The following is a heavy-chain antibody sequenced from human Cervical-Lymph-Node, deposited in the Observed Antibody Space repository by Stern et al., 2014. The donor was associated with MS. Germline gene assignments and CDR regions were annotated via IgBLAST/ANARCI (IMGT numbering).Heavy chain of an antibody. CDR1: GASISSSNYY. Sequence: QVQLQESGPGLVKPSQTLSLNCAVSGASISSSNYYWTWIRQPAGQGLEWIGRMSTSGNTNYSPSHKGRVAISLDTPQTQSSLKLSCVTAADTAVYHCARELRDSSDSDLGAFDSWGQGTLVTVSS. V-gene: IGHV4-61*02. D-gene: IGHD3-22*01. CDR3: ARELRDSSDSDLGAFDS. CDR2: MSTSGNT. J-gene: IGHJ4*02.